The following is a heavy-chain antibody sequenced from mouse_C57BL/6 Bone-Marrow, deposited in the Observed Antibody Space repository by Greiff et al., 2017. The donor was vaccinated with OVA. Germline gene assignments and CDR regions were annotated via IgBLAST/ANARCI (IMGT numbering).Heavy chain of an antibody. CDR3: VYSNPWFAY. CDR2: IHPNSGST. V-gene: IGHV1-64*01. J-gene: IGHJ3*01. CDR1: GYTFTSYW. D-gene: IGHD2-5*01. Sequence: QVQLQQPGAELVKPGASVKLSCKASGYTFTSYWMHWVKQRPGQGLEWIGMIHPNSGSTNYNEKFKGKATLTVDKSSSTAYMQLSSLTSEDSAVDYCVYSNPWFAYWGQGTLVTVSA.